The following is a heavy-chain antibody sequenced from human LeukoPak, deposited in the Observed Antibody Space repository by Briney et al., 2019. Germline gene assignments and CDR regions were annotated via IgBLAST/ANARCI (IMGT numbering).Heavy chain of an antibody. CDR2: ISYDGSNK. CDR3: AKDRYYYDSSGYLDY. D-gene: IGHD3-22*01. V-gene: IGHV3-30*18. CDR1: GFTFSSSW. J-gene: IGHJ4*02. Sequence: GGSLRLSCVASGFTFSSSWMTWVRQAPGKGLEWVAVISYDGSNKYYADSVKGRFTISRDNSKNTLYLQMNSLRAEDTAVYYCAKDRYYYDSSGYLDYWGQGTLVTVSS.